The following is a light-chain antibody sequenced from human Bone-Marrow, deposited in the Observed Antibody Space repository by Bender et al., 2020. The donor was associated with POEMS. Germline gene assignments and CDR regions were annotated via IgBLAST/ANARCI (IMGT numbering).Light chain of an antibody. CDR1: SSDVGSYNL. V-gene: IGLV2-11*01. CDR2: DVT. CDR3: CSYAGSYTYV. J-gene: IGLJ1*01. Sequence: QSVLTQPPSVPAAPGQSITISCTGTSSDVGSYNLVSWYQQHPGKAPKLIIYDVTKRPSGVPDRFSGSKSGDTASLTISGLQAEDEADYYCCSYAGSYTYVFGTGAKVTVL.